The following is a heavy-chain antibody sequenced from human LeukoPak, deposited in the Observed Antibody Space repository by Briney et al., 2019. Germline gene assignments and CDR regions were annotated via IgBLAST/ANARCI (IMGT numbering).Heavy chain of an antibody. CDR2: IHYRGST. V-gene: IGHV4-31*03. CDR3: ERGATYNERNGLFDP. Sequence: SETLSLTCSVSGPSITTGAHFGVWIRQLPGQSLEVIGYIHYRGSTFYNPSLATRVHISLDTSADQFYLRLSSVTAADTAVYYCERGATYNERNGLFDPWGQGTLVTVSS. D-gene: IGHD2-8*01. CDR1: GPSITTGAHF. J-gene: IGHJ5*02.